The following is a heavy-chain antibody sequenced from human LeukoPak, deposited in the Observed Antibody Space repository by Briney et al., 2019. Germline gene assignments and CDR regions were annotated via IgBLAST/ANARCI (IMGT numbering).Heavy chain of an antibody. Sequence: GGSLRLSCAASGFTFNDYYMTWIRQAPGKGLEWVSYISSSGTTIYYADSVKGRFTISRDNANNSLYLQMKSLRAEDTSVYYCARAGLLRGEKHSYYGMDVWGQGTPVTVSS. V-gene: IGHV3-11*01. CDR2: ISSSGTTI. CDR3: ARAGLLRGEKHSYYGMDV. J-gene: IGHJ6*02. D-gene: IGHD3-10*01. CDR1: GFTFNDYY.